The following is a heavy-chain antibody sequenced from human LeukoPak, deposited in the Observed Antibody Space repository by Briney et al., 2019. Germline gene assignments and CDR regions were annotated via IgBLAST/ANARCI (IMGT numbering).Heavy chain of an antibody. D-gene: IGHD2-2*01. CDR3: ARDLKYCSSTSCYYYYYMDV. V-gene: IGHV1-18*01. CDR2: ISAYNGNT. J-gene: IGHJ6*03. Sequence: ASVKVSCKASGYTFTSYGISWVRQAPGQGLEWMGWISAYNGNTNYAQKLQGRVTMTTDTSTSTVYMELSSLRSEDTAVYYCARDLKYCSSTSCYYYYYMDVWGKGTTVTVSS. CDR1: GYTFTSYG.